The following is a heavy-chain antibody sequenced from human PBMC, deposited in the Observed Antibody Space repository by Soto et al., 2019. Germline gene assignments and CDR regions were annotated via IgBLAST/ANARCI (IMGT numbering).Heavy chain of an antibody. D-gene: IGHD3-10*01. V-gene: IGHV3-74*01. J-gene: IGHJ4*02. Sequence: PVGSLRLSCAASGFSFSHYWMHWVRQAPGKGLVWVSRISPDGRTTTYADSVKGRFTISRDNAKSTLYLRMNSLTVEDGAVYYCADSWLPTSYWGPGTLVIVSS. CDR2: ISPDGRTT. CDR1: GFSFSHYW. CDR3: ADSWLPTSY.